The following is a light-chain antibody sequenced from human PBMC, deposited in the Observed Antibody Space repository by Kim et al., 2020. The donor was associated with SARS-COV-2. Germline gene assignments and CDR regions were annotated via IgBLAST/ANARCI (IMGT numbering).Light chain of an antibody. CDR2: GAS. J-gene: IGKJ1*01. CDR3: QQYSSSRT. Sequence: EIVLTQSPGTLSLSPGERATLSCRASQSVSSSYLAWYQQKPGQAPRLFIYGASSRATGIPDRFSGSGSGTDFTLTISRLEPEDFAVYYCQQYSSSRTFFQGTKVYIK. V-gene: IGKV3-20*01. CDR1: QSVSSSY.